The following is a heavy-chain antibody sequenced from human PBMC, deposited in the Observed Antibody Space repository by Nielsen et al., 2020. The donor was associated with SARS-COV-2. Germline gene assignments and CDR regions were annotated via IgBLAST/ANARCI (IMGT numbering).Heavy chain of an antibody. CDR2: ISYDGSNK. Sequence: GESLKISCAASGFTFSSYGMHWVRQAPGKGLEWVAVISYDGSNKYYADSVKGRFTISRDNSKNTLYLQMNSLRAEDTAVYYCAKAATDSDSSGWYNWFDPWGQGTLVTVSS. V-gene: IGHV3-30*18. CDR3: AKAATDSDSSGWYNWFDP. J-gene: IGHJ5*02. CDR1: GFTFSSYG. D-gene: IGHD6-19*01.